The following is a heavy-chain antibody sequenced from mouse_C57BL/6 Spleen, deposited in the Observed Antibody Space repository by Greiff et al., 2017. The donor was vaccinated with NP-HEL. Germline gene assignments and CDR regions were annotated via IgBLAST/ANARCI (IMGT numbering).Heavy chain of an antibody. CDR3: ARRGDRYYYGSRP. D-gene: IGHD1-1*01. Sequence: QVQLQQSGAELARPGASVKLSCKASGYTFTSYGISWVKQRPGQGLEWIGEIYPRSGNTYYNEKFKGKATLTADKSSSTAYMELRSLTSEDSAVYFCARRGDRYYYGSRPWGQGTTLTVSS. V-gene: IGHV1-81*01. CDR1: GYTFTSYG. J-gene: IGHJ2*01. CDR2: IYPRSGNT.